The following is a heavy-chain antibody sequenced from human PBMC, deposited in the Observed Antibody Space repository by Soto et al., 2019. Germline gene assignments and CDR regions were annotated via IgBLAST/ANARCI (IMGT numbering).Heavy chain of an antibody. J-gene: IGHJ6*02. Sequence: GGSLRLSCAASGFTFSSYWMSWVRQAPGKGLEWVANIKQDGSEKYYVDSVKGRFTISRDNAKNSLYLQMNSLRAEDTAVYYCARVLSGTRPEDYDFWSGYLQPYYGTDVWGQVTTVTVSS. D-gene: IGHD3-3*01. CDR2: IKQDGSEK. CDR1: GFTFSSYW. V-gene: IGHV3-7*01. CDR3: ARVLSGTRPEDYDFWSGYLQPYYGTDV.